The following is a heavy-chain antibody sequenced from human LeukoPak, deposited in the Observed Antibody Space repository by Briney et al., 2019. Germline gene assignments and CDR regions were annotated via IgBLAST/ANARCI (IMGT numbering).Heavy chain of an antibody. CDR3: ARDRGYYDSSGYSQPLDY. Sequence: SETLSLTCTVSGGSISSYYWGWIRQPAGKGLEWIGRIYTSGSTNYNPSLKSRVTMSVDTSKNQFSLKLSSVTAADTAVYYCARDRGYYDSSGYSQPLDYWGQGTLVTVSS. D-gene: IGHD3-22*01. CDR2: IYTSGST. CDR1: GGSISSYY. J-gene: IGHJ4*02. V-gene: IGHV4-4*07.